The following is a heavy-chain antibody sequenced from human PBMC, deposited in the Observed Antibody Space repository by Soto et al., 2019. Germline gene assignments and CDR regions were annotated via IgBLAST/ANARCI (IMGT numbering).Heavy chain of an antibody. CDR1: GASFTSYY. J-gene: IGHJ5*02. Sequence: QVQLQESGPGLVRPSETLSLTCTVSGASFTSYYWSWIRQPPGKGLEWIGYIYYGETTNYNPSLKSRVTISRATSKNQVFLKLTSVTAADTAVYYCARRRTERHNWFDPWGQGTLVTVSS. CDR2: IYYGETT. V-gene: IGHV4-59*01. D-gene: IGHD1-1*01. CDR3: ARRRTERHNWFDP.